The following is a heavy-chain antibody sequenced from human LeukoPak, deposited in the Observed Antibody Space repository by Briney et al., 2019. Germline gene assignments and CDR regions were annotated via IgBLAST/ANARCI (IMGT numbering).Heavy chain of an antibody. CDR3: ARKGGDGYNYDN. CDR1: GGSISSYY. D-gene: IGHD5-24*01. V-gene: IGHV4-4*09. Sequence: SETLSLTCTVSGGSISSYYWSWIRQPPRKGLEWIGYIYTSGSTNYNPSLKSRVTISVDTSKNQFSLKLSSVTAADTAVYYCARKGGDGYNYDNWGQGTLVTVSS. J-gene: IGHJ4*02. CDR2: IYTSGST.